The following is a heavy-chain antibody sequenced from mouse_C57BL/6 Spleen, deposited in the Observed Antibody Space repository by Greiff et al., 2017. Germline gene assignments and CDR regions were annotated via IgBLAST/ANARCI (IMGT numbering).Heavy chain of an antibody. CDR2: IYPGNSDT. CDR1: GYTFTSYW. V-gene: IGHV1-5*01. D-gene: IGHD2-2*01. CDR3: TRRTMVTYWYFDV. J-gene: IGHJ1*03. Sequence: EVMLQQSGTVLARPGASVKMSCKTSGYTFTSYWMHWVKQRPGQGLEWIGAIYPGNSDTSYNQKFKGKAKLTAVTSASTAYMELSSLTNEDSAVYYCTRRTMVTYWYFDVWGTGTTVTVSS.